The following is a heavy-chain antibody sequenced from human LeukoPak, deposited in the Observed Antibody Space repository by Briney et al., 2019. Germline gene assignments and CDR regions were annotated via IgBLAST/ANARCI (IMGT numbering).Heavy chain of an antibody. CDR1: GFSFREHW. J-gene: IGHJ4*02. V-gene: IGHV3-7*05. D-gene: IGHD2-2*01. Sequence: GGSLRLSCTVSGFSFREHWMSWVRQAPGKGLEWVAKINQDGSEKYYVDSVKGRFTISRDNAKNSLYLQMNSLRAEDTAVYYCARGVYCSSTRCLDYWGQGTLVTVPS. CDR2: INQDGSEK. CDR3: ARGVYCSSTRCLDY.